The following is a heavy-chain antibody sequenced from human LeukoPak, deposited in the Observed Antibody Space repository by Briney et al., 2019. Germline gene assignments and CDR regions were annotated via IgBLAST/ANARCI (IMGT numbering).Heavy chain of an antibody. CDR1: GYTFTSYG. CDR3: ARDLMYYDFWSGYYRPDAFDI. CDR2: ISAYNGNT. Sequence: VASVKVSCKASGYTFTSYGISWLRQAPGQGLEWMGWISAYNGNTNYAQKLQGRVTMTTDTSTSTAYMELRSLRSDDTAVYYCARDLMYYDFWSGYYRPDAFDIWGQGTMVTVSS. V-gene: IGHV1-18*01. J-gene: IGHJ3*02. D-gene: IGHD3-3*01.